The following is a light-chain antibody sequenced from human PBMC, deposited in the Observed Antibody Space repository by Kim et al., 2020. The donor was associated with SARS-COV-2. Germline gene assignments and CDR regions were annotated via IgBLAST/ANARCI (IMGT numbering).Light chain of an antibody. V-gene: IGLV2-14*03. Sequence: QSALTQPASVSGSLGQSITISCTGTSSDIGASNYIAWYQQHPGKAPKLMIYDVSNRPSGVSDRFSGSKSGNTASLTVSGLQAEDEADYYCTSFTNSATGVFGGGTKLTVL. CDR1: SSDIGASNY. CDR3: TSFTNSATGV. J-gene: IGLJ3*02. CDR2: DVS.